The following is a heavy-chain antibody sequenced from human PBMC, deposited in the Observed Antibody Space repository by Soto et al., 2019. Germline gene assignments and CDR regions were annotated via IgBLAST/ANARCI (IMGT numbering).Heavy chain of an antibody. CDR2: IYYSGST. CDR1: GGSISSSSYY. Sequence: PSETLSLTCTVSGGSISSSSYYWGWIRQPPGKGLEWIGSIYYSGSTYYNPSLKSRVTISVDTSKNQLSLKLSSVTAADTAVYYCARLQYYDFWSGYGKVAFDIWGQGTMVTVSS. V-gene: IGHV4-39*01. CDR3: ARLQYYDFWSGYGKVAFDI. J-gene: IGHJ3*02. D-gene: IGHD3-3*01.